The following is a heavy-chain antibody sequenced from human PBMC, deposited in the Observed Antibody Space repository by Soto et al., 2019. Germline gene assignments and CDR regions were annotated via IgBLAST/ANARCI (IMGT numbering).Heavy chain of an antibody. CDR3: ARAYYDRSGYAVDP. Sequence: QVHLQESGPGLVKPSETLSLTCRVSGGSIGNDYWTWIRQPPGKGLEWIGYIYKGGSINYNPSLKSRVTISVDTSNNQFSLKLSSVTAADTAVYYCARAYYDRSGYAVDPWGQGTLVTVSS. V-gene: IGHV4-4*09. CDR1: GGSIGNDY. J-gene: IGHJ5*02. CDR2: IYKGGSI. D-gene: IGHD3-22*01.